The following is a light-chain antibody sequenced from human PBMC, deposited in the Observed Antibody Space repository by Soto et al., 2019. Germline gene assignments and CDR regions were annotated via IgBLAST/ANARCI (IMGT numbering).Light chain of an antibody. CDR1: QNVYNN. CDR3: QQCRNWPLT. Sequence: EIVMTQSPATLSVSPGEGATLSCTASQNVYNNLAWYQQRPGQPPRLLIYDASTRATGISARFSGSGYGTEFNLTISSLQYEDFAVYFCQQCRNWPLTFGGGTKVEIK. J-gene: IGKJ4*01. CDR2: DAS. V-gene: IGKV3-15*01.